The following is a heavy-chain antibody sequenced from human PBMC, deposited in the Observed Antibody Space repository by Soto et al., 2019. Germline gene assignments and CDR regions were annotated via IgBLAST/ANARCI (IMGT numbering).Heavy chain of an antibody. J-gene: IGHJ3*02. Sequence: ASVKVSCKASGYTFTGYYMHWVRQAPGQGLEWMGWINPNSGGTNYAQKFQGWVTMTRDTSISTAYMELSRLRSDDTAVYYCARGLEGIAVAGDYDEFDIWGQGTMVTVSS. D-gene: IGHD6-19*01. CDR2: INPNSGGT. V-gene: IGHV1-2*04. CDR1: GYTFTGYY. CDR3: ARGLEGIAVAGDYDEFDI.